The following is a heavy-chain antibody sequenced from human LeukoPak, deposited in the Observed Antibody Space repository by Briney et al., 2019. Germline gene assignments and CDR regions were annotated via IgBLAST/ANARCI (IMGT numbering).Heavy chain of an antibody. J-gene: IGHJ4*02. CDR1: GFTVSSNN. Sequence: GGSLRLSCAASGFTVSSNNMSWVRQAPGKGLEWVSVIYSGGSTYYADSVKGRFTISRDNSKNTLYLQMNSLRAEDTAVYYCARAPKYSGSSLDYWGQGTLVTVSS. CDR3: ARAPKYSGSSLDY. CDR2: IYSGGST. D-gene: IGHD1-26*01. V-gene: IGHV3-53*01.